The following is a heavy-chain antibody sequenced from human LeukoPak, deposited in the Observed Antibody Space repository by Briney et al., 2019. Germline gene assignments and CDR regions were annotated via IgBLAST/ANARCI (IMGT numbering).Heavy chain of an antibody. CDR3: AKVAVGSPRPYYFDY. D-gene: IGHD3-10*01. V-gene: IGHV3-23*01. CDR1: GFTFSSYG. CDR2: ISGSGGST. J-gene: IGHJ4*02. Sequence: GGSLRLSCAASGFTFSSYGMSWVRQAPEKGLEGVSAISGSGGSTYYADSVKGRFTISRDNSKNTLYLQMNSLRAEDTAVYYCAKVAVGSPRPYYFDYWGQGTLVTVSS.